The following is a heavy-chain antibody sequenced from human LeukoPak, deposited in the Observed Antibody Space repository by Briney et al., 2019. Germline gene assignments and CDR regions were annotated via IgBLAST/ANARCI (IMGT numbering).Heavy chain of an antibody. V-gene: IGHV5-51*01. Sequence: GESLKISCKGSGYSFTNYWIGWVRQMPGKGLEWMGIIYPGDSDTRYSPSFQGQVTISADKSISTAYLQWSSLKASDTAMYYCARLTPYGGNSGFAFDIWGQGTMVTVSS. J-gene: IGHJ3*02. CDR1: GYSFTNYW. CDR3: ARLTPYGGNSGFAFDI. D-gene: IGHD4-23*01. CDR2: IYPGDSDT.